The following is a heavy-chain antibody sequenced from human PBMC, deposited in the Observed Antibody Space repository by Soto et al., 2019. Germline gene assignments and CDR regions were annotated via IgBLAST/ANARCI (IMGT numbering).Heavy chain of an antibody. V-gene: IGHV3-48*01. CDR1: GFPFSRYS. D-gene: IGHD1-1*01. CDR2: MSSSNSTI. J-gene: IGHJ5*02. CDR3: ARGGYNWNDPNWFDP. Sequence: EVQLVESGGGLVQPGGSLRLSCAASGFPFSRYSMNWVRQAPGKGLAWVSYMSSSNSTIYYADSVKGRFTISRDNAKKSLYLQMNSRRAEDTAVYYCARGGYNWNDPNWFDPWGQGTLVTVSS.